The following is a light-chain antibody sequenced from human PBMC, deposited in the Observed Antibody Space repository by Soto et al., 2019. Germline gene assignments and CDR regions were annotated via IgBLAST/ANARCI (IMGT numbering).Light chain of an antibody. CDR1: QSVSSSY. J-gene: IGKJ5*01. CDR3: QQYGSSPPVT. V-gene: IGKV3-20*01. CDR2: GAS. Sequence: EIVLTQSPGTLSLSPGERATLSCRASQSVSSSYLAWYQQKPGQAPRLLIYGASGRATGIPDRFSGSGSGTDFTLTINRLEPEDFAVYYCQQYGSSPPVTFGQGTRLENK.